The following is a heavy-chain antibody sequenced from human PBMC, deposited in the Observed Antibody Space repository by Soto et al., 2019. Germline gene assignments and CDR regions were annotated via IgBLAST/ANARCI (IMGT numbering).Heavy chain of an antibody. D-gene: IGHD2-21*02. V-gene: IGHV3-7*03. J-gene: IGHJ3*02. Sequence: GGSLRLSCAASGFTFSSYWMSWVRQAPGKGLEWVANIKQDGSEKYYVDSVKGRFTISRDNAKNSLYLQMNSLRAEDTAVYYFARDLGVVTATVAFDIWGQGTMVTVSS. CDR3: ARDLGVVTATVAFDI. CDR1: GFTFSSYW. CDR2: IKQDGSEK.